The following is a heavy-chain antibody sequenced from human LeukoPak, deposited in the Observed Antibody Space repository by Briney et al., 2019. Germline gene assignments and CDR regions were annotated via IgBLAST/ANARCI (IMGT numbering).Heavy chain of an antibody. D-gene: IGHD3-10*01. Sequence: SETLSLTCTVSGGSISSYYWSWIRQPAGKGLEWIGRIYTSGSTNYNPSLKSRVTMSVDTSKNQFSLKLSSVTAADTAVYYCARDCSHYYGSGSLFRAENWFDPWGQGTLVTVSS. J-gene: IGHJ5*02. V-gene: IGHV4-4*07. CDR1: GGSISSYY. CDR3: ARDCSHYYGSGSLFRAENWFDP. CDR2: IYTSGST.